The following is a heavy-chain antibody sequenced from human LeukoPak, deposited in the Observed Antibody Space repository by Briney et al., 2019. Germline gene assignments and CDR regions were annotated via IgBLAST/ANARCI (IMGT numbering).Heavy chain of an antibody. D-gene: IGHD3-10*01. Sequence: GGSLRLSCTDSGFNFGDYAMGWVRQAPGKGLEWVGFIRNKVYGGTIEYAAAVKGRFTISRDDSKSIAFLQMDSLKTEDTAVYYCLRYYGSGSLSGYWGQGTPVTVSS. CDR3: LRYYGSGSLSGY. CDR1: GFNFGDYA. V-gene: IGHV3-49*04. CDR2: IRNKVYGGTI. J-gene: IGHJ4*02.